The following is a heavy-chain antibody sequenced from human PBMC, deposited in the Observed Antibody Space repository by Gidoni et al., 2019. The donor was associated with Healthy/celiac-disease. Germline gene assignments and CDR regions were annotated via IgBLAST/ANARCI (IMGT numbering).Heavy chain of an antibody. J-gene: IGHJ6*03. Sequence: EVQLLASGGGLVQPGGSLRLSSAASGFTFTSSAMSWVRQAPGKGLEWVSAISGSGGSTYYADSVKGRFTISRDNSKNTLYLQMNSLRAEDTAVYYCARQSSSFYMDVWGKGTTVTVSS. CDR2: ISGSGGST. D-gene: IGHD6-6*01. CDR3: ARQSSSFYMDV. CDR1: GFTFTSSA. V-gene: IGHV3-23*01.